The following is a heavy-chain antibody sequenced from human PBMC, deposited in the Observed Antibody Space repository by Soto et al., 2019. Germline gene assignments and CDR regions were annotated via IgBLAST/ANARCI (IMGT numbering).Heavy chain of an antibody. D-gene: IGHD3-16*01. CDR2: IYYSGST. CDR3: ARGSYDYVWGTYGMDV. J-gene: IGHJ6*02. V-gene: IGHV4-59*01. CDR1: GGSISSYY. Sequence: TVSGGSISSYYWSWIRQPPGKGLEWIGYIYYSGSTNYNPSLKSRVTISVDTSKNQFSLKLSSVTAADTAVYYCARGSYDYVWGTYGMDVWGQGTTVTVSS.